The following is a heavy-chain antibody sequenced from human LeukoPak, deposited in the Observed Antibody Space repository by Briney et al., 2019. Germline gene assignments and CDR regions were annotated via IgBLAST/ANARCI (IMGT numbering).Heavy chain of an antibody. CDR3: ARATIAAAGPFDY. Sequence: PSETLSLTCTVSSGSISSYYWTWMRQPPGKGLEWIGFIYYSGSTSYNPSLKSRVTISVDTSRNQFSLKLTSVTAADTAVYYCARATIAAAGPFDYWGQGALVTVSS. CDR2: IYYSGST. CDR1: SGSISSYY. J-gene: IGHJ4*02. V-gene: IGHV4-59*08. D-gene: IGHD6-13*01.